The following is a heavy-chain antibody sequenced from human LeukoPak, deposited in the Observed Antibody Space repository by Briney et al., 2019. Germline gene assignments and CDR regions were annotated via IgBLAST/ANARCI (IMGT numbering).Heavy chain of an antibody. CDR3: ARVGDGCFDY. Sequence: MPSETLSLTCTVSGGSVSIYYWSWIRQPPGKGPEWIGYISYSGSANNNPSLKSRVTISIDTSKNQFSLNLGSVTAADTAVYYCARVGDGCFDYWGQGTLVTVSS. V-gene: IGHV4-59*02. CDR1: GGSVSIYY. D-gene: IGHD3-10*01. J-gene: IGHJ4*02. CDR2: ISYSGSA.